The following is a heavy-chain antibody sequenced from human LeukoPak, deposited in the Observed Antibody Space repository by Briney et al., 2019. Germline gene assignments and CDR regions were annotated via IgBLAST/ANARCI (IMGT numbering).Heavy chain of an antibody. J-gene: IGHJ4*02. D-gene: IGHD2-8*01. CDR1: GFTFSSYA. CDR2: ISYDGSNK. CDR3: AREVLLTAEGDY. Sequence: PGGSLRLSCAASGFTFSSYAMHWVRQAPGKGLEWVAVISYDGSNKYYADSVKGRFTISRDNSKNTLYLQMNSLRAEDTAVYYCAREVLLTAEGDYWGQGTLVTVSS. V-gene: IGHV3-30-3*01.